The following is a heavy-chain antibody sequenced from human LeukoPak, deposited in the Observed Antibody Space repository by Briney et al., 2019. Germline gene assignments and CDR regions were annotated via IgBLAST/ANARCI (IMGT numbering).Heavy chain of an antibody. Sequence: SETLSLTCTVSGGSISRYYWSWIRQPAGKGLEWIGNIYYSGSTNYKPSLKGRVTISLNTSKNQFSLKLSSVTAADTAVYYCAREAHSRHGGYGHYFDYWGQGSLVTVSS. J-gene: IGHJ4*02. CDR2: IYYSGST. CDR3: AREAHSRHGGYGHYFDY. D-gene: IGHD5-12*01. CDR1: GGSISRYY. V-gene: IGHV4-59*01.